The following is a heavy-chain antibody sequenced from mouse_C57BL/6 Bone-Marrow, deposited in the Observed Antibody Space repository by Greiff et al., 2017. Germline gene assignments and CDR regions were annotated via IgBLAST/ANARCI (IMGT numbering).Heavy chain of an antibody. CDR3: ARNDDYDGGDYFDD. CDR2: IWSGGST. D-gene: IGHD2-4*01. J-gene: IGHJ2*01. CDR1: GFSLPSYG. Sequence: QVQLQQSGPGLVQPSQSLSITCTVSGFSLPSYGVNWVRQSPGKGLEWLGVIWSGGSTDYNAAFISRLSISTDNSKSQVFFKKNSLQADDTAIYYCARNDDYDGGDYFDDWGKGTTLTVSS. V-gene: IGHV2-2*01.